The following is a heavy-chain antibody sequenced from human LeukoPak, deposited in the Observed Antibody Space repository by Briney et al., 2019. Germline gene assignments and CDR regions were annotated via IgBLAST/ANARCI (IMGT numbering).Heavy chain of an antibody. Sequence: ASVKVSCKVFGYTLTELSMHWVRQAPGKGLEWMGGFDPEDGETIYAQKFQGRVTMTEDTSTDTAYMELSSLRSEDTAVYYCANLRFLEWYLDYWGQGTLVTVSS. CDR2: FDPEDGET. J-gene: IGHJ4*02. CDR3: ANLRFLEWYLDY. V-gene: IGHV1-24*01. CDR1: GYTLTELS. D-gene: IGHD3-3*01.